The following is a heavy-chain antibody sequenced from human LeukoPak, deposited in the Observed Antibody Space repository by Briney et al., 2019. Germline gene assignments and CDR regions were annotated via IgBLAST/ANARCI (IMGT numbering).Heavy chain of an antibody. D-gene: IGHD6-19*01. CDR2: IYTSGST. V-gene: IGHV4-61*02. CDR1: GGSISSGSYY. Sequence: SQTLSLTCTVSGGSISSGSYYWSWIRQPAGKGLEWIGRIYTSGSTNYNPSLKSRVTISVDTSKNQFSLEMSSVTAADTAIYYCTRGWSSGGAFDIWGQGTVVTVSS. CDR3: TRGWSSGGAFDI. J-gene: IGHJ3*02.